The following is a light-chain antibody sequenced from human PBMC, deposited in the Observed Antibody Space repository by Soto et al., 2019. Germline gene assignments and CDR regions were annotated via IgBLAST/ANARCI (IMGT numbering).Light chain of an antibody. CDR1: QSVSSN. J-gene: IGKJ5*01. CDR2: DAS. CDR3: QQRSNWPPT. Sequence: EIVMTQSPATLSVSPGERSTLSSSPSQSVSSNLAWYQQTPGHAPRLIIYDASRTATGIPARFSGSGSGTDSPLTISSLDPEDVAVYYCQQRSNWPPTFGQGTRLEIK. V-gene: IGKV3-11*01.